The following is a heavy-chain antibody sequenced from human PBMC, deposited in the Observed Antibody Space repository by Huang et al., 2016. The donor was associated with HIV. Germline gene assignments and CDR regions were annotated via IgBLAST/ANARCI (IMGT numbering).Heavy chain of an antibody. CDR3: ARHAGTSRRYYFDF. V-gene: IGHV4-39*01. J-gene: IGHJ4*02. Sequence: QVQLQESGPGLVRPSETLSLTCIVSGVSINSRTYYWGWIRQPPGRGLEGLGSMYYSGSTYYNPSLKSRVTMSIDTSKNEFSLKLGSVTAADTAVYYCARHAGTSRRYYFDFWGRGTLVTVSS. CDR1: GVSINSRTYY. CDR2: MYYSGST. D-gene: IGHD2-2*01.